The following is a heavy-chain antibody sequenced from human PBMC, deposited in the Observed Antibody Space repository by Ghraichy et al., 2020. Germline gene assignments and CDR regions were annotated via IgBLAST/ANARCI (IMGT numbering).Heavy chain of an antibody. CDR2: INGDGSTT. V-gene: IGHV3-74*01. Sequence: ETLSLTCAASGFTFSSYWMHWVRQAPGKGLVWVSRINGDGSTTDYADSVKGRFIISRDNAKNTLYLQMISLRADDTAVYYCARWLDQWGQGILVTVS. J-gene: IGHJ5*02. CDR3: ARWLDQ. CDR1: GFTFSSYW.